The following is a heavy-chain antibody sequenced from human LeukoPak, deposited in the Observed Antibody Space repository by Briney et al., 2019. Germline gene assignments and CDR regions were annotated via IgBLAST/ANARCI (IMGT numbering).Heavy chain of an antibody. CDR1: GFTFSSYA. V-gene: IGHV3-23*01. CDR3: AKEAVASAYFDY. J-gene: IGHJ4*02. D-gene: IGHD6-19*01. CDR2: ISGSGSSL. Sequence: GGSLRLSCAASGFTFSSYAMSWVRQAPGKGLEWVSAISGSGSSLYYADSVKGRFTISRDYSKNMLYLQTNSLRAEDTAVYYCAKEAVASAYFDYWGQGILVTVSS.